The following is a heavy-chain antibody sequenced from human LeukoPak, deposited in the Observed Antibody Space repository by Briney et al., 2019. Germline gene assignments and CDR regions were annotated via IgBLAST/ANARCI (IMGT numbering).Heavy chain of an antibody. CDR1: GFTFSSYS. J-gene: IGHJ4*02. Sequence: GGSLRLSCAASGFTFSSYSMNWVRQAPGKGLEWVSSISSSSSYIYYADSVKGRLTISRDNAKNSLYLQMNSLRAEDTAVYYCARDPSLVPYYFDYWGQGTLVTVSS. V-gene: IGHV3-21*01. CDR2: ISSSSSYI. CDR3: ARDPSLVPYYFDY.